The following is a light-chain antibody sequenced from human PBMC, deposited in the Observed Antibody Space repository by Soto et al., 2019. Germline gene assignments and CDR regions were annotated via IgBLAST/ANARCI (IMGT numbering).Light chain of an antibody. CDR1: QSVTSSY. CDR2: GAS. V-gene: IGKV3-20*01. Sequence: EIVLTQSPGTLSLSPGERATLSCRASQSVTSSYLTWYQQKPGQAPRLLIYGASSRAAGIPDRFSGSGSGTDFTLTINRLEPEDFAVYYCQQYGTSLSLTFGQGTKVEIK. CDR3: QQYGTSLSLT. J-gene: IGKJ1*01.